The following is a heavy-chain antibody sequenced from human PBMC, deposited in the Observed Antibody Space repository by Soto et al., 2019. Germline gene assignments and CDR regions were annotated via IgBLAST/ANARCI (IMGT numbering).Heavy chain of an antibody. CDR2: MWYDGYNK. CDR1: GFTFSSYG. CDR3: ARGAGYSSGWYNFDY. D-gene: IGHD6-19*01. V-gene: IGHV3-33*01. J-gene: IGHJ4*02. Sequence: PGGSLRLSCAASGFTFSSYGMHWVRQVAGKGLEWVAVMWYDGYNKHYADSVKGRFTISRDDAKSTLYLQMNSLRGEDTAVYYCARGAGYSSGWYNFDYWGQGILVTVSS.